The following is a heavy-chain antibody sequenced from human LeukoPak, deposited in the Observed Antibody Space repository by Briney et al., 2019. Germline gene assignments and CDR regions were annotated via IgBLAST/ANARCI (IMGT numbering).Heavy chain of an antibody. CDR3: ARDPGATNYFDY. Sequence: GASVKVSCKASGGTFSSYAISWVRQAPGQGLEWMGGIIPIFGTANYAQKFQGRVTITADKSTSTAYMELSSLRSEDTAVYYCARDPGATNYFDYWGQGTLVTVSS. V-gene: IGHV1-69*06. J-gene: IGHJ4*02. CDR1: GGTFSSYA. CDR2: IIPIFGTA. D-gene: IGHD5-12*01.